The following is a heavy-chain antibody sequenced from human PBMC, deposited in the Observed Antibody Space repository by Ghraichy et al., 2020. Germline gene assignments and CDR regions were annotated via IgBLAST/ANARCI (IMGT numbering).Heavy chain of an antibody. Sequence: GGSLRLSCSASGFTFSSHVMHWVRQAPEKGLEFVSAITTKGDTTFYADSVKGRFTISRDNSKNTLYLQMSSLRAADTAVYYCVKDRLTYYYGSGSENWGQGTLVTVSS. V-gene: IGHV3-64D*06. CDR1: GFTFSSHV. J-gene: IGHJ4*02. CDR3: VKDRLTYYYGSGSEN. CDR2: ITTKGDTT. D-gene: IGHD3-10*01.